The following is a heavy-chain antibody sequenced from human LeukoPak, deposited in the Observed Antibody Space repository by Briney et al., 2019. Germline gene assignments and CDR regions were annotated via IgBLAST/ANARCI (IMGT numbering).Heavy chain of an antibody. CDR2: IYPSGNT. CDR1: GYSISSGFY. CDR3: ARTQGRYYFDY. D-gene: IGHD4-17*01. V-gene: IGHV4-38-2*02. Sequence: SETLSLTCTVSGYSISSGFYWAWIRQPPGQGLEWIGNIYPSGNTYYTPSLKSRVTISLDTSKNHFSLKLSSVTAADTAVYYCARTQGRYYFDYWGQGTLVTVSS. J-gene: IGHJ4*02.